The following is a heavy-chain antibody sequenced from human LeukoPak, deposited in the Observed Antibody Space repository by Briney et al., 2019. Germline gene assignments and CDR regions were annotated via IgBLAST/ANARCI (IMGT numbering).Heavy chain of an antibody. D-gene: IGHD3-3*01. CDR1: GGSISSSSYY. CDR2: IYYSGST. J-gene: IGHJ3*02. CDR3: ASGGYDFWSGYFPHDAFDI. Sequence: SETLSLTCTVSGGSISSSSYYWGWIRQPPGKGLEWIGSIYYSGSTYYNPSLKSRVTISVDTSKNQFSLKLSSVTAADTAVYYCASGGYDFWSGYFPHDAFDIWGQGTLVTVSS. V-gene: IGHV4-39*01.